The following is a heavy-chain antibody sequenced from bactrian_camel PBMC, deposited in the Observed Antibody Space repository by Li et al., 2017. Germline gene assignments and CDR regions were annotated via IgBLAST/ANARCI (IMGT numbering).Heavy chain of an antibody. CDR3: ATSLTDNWLRGFGY. D-gene: IGHD7*01. J-gene: IGHJ6*01. V-gene: IGHV3S60*01. Sequence: VQLVESGGGSVQAGGSLKLSCVASGFSGKNYCMGWFRQAPGKEREGVACISPGGGLTYYADSVSGRFTISRDNAKNMVYLQMNSLKSEDTGLYYCATSLTDNWLRGFGYWGQGTQVTVS. CDR1: GFSGKNYC. CDR2: ISPGGGLT.